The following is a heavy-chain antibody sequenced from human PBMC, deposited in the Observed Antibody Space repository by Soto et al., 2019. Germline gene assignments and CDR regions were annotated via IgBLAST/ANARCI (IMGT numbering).Heavy chain of an antibody. CDR2: IYYSGST. V-gene: IGHV4-59*01. Sequence: PSETLSLTCTVSGGSISSYYWSWIRQPPGKGLEWIGYIYYSGSTNYNPSLKSRVTISVDTSKNQFSLKLSSVTAADTAVYYCARGSLAAALYFDLWGRGTLVTVSS. CDR3: ARGSLAAALYFDL. CDR1: GGSISSYY. J-gene: IGHJ2*01. D-gene: IGHD6-13*01.